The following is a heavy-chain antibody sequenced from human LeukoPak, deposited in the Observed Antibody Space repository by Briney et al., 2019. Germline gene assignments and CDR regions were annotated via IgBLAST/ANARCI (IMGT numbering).Heavy chain of an antibody. D-gene: IGHD3-22*01. CDR3: ARDLRYYYDSSGYYFAFDI. Sequence: GGSLRLSCAASGFTFRSYSMNWVRQAPGKGLEWVSYISDSSSIYYADSVKGRFTISRDNANNSLYLQMNSLRAEDTAVYYCARDLRYYYDSSGYYFAFDIWGQGTMVTVSS. J-gene: IGHJ3*02. CDR1: GFTFRSYS. V-gene: IGHV3-48*04. CDR2: ISDSSSI.